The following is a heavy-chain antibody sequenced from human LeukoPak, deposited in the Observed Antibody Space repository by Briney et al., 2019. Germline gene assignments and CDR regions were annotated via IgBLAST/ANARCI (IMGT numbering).Heavy chain of an antibody. CDR2: INPSGGST. D-gene: IGHD3-3*01. CDR1: GYTFTSYY. CDR3: ARVSVRYKWFDP. V-gene: IGHV1-46*01. Sequence: ASVKVSCKASGYTFTSYYMHWVRQAPGQGLEWMGIINPSGGSTSYAQKFQGRVTMTRDTSTSTVYMELSRLRSDDTAVYYCARVSVRYKWFDPWGREPWSPSPQ. J-gene: IGHJ5*02.